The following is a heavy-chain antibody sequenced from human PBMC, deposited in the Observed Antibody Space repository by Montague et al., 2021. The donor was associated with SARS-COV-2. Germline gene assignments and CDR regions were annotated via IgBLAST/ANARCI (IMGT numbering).Heavy chain of an antibody. D-gene: IGHD6-13*01. Sequence: TLSLTCTVSGGSISSGSYYWSWIRQPAGKGLEWIGRIYTSGSTNYNPSLKSRVTISVDTSKNQFSLKLSSVTAADTAVYYCASGIAATYYYYLAVWGKGTTVTV. J-gene: IGHJ6*03. V-gene: IGHV4-61*02. CDR3: ASGIAATYYYYLAV. CDR2: IYTSGST. CDR1: GGSISSGSYY.